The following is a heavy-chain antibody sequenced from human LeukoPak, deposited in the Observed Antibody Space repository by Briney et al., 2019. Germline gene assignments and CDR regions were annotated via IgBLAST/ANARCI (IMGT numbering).Heavy chain of an antibody. CDR2: INPNSGCT. V-gene: IGHV1-2*02. D-gene: IGHD3-9*01. CDR1: GYTFTGYY. Sequence: ASVKVSRKASGYTFTGYYMHWVRQTPGQGLEWVGWINPNSGCTNYAQKLEGRVSMTRETDIRKDYLELRRLRSDDPAVYYCARGSDILTGPSYYYGMDVWGQGTTVTVSS. J-gene: IGHJ6*02. CDR3: ARGSDILTGPSYYYGMDV.